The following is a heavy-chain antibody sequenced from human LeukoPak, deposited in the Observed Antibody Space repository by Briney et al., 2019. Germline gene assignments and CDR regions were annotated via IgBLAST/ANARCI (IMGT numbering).Heavy chain of an antibody. Sequence: GGSLRLSCAASGFTFSNYAMSWVRQAPGKGLEWVSTISGSGHSTYDADSVKGRCTISRDNSKNTLYLQMNSLRAEDTAVYYCAKDQSPSQWLVSYFDYWGQGTLVTVSS. CDR2: ISGSGHST. D-gene: IGHD6-19*01. J-gene: IGHJ4*02. V-gene: IGHV3-23*01. CDR3: AKDQSPSQWLVSYFDY. CDR1: GFTFSNYA.